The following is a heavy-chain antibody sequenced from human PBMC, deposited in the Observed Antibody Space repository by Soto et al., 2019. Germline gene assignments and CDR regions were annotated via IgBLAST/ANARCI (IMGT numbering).Heavy chain of an antibody. V-gene: IGHV1-3*01. J-gene: IGHJ4*02. CDR1: GYTFTSYA. D-gene: IGHD1-26*01. CDR3: ARGPLSLYSADIR. CDR2: INGGNGDT. Sequence: QVQLVQSVAEVKKPGASVRISCRTSGYTFTSYAITWLRHAPGQRLEWMGWINGGNGDTKYSQKFQNRISITRDTTATTDSLGLRNLQSEDPAIYYCARGPLSLYSADIRWGQGNLVTVSS.